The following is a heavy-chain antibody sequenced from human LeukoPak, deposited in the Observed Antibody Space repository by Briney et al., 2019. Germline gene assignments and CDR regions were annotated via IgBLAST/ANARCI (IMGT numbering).Heavy chain of an antibody. D-gene: IGHD1-26*01. J-gene: IGHJ6*02. Sequence: GGSLRLSCAASGFTSSSYSMNWVRQAPGKGLEWVSGISWNSGSIGYADSVKGRFTISRDNAKNSLYLQMNSLRAEDTALYYCAKEIVGATYYGMDVWGQGTTVTVSS. CDR3: AKEIVGATYYGMDV. CDR2: ISWNSGSI. V-gene: IGHV3-9*02. CDR1: GFTSSSYS.